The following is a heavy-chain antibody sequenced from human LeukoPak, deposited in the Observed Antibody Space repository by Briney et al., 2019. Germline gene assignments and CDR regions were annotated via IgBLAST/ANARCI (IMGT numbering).Heavy chain of an antibody. CDR3: ASQERDYGDYGHYYYGMDV. V-gene: IGHV1-2*02. CDR1: GYTFTGYY. J-gene: IGHJ6*02. CDR2: INPNSGGT. D-gene: IGHD4-17*01. Sequence: GASVKVSCKASGYTFTGYYMHWVRQAPGQGLEWMGWINPNSGGTNYAQKFQSRVTMTRDTSISTAYMELSRLRSDDAAVYYCASQERDYGDYGHYYYGMDVWGQGTTVTVSS.